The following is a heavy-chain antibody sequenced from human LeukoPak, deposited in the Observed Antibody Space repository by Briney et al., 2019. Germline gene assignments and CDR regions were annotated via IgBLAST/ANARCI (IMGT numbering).Heavy chain of an antibody. CDR3: ARGVHCSGGSCYLYLDH. CDR2: ISAYNGNT. D-gene: IGHD2-15*01. J-gene: IGHJ4*02. Sequence: ASVKVSCKASGYTFTSYGISWVRQAPGQGLEWMGWISAYNGNTNYAQKLQGRVTMTTDTSTSTAYMELRSPRSDDTAVYYCARGVHCSGGSCYLYLDHWGQGTLVTVSS. V-gene: IGHV1-18*01. CDR1: GYTFTSYG.